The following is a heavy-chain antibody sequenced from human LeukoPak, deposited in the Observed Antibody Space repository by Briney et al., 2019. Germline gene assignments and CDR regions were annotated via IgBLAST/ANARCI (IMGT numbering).Heavy chain of an antibody. V-gene: IGHV4-38-2*02. CDR2: IYRSGST. J-gene: IGHJ4*02. CDR1: GYSISTGSY. Sequence: SGPTLVNPSAPLSLTCTVSGYSISTGSYWDWIRQPPGRGLEWIGNIYRSGSTSYNPSLKSRVTISVDTSKNQFSLKVNSVTAADTAVYYCARRHSSGWFYYWGQGTLVTVSS. D-gene: IGHD6-19*01. CDR3: ARRHSSGWFYY.